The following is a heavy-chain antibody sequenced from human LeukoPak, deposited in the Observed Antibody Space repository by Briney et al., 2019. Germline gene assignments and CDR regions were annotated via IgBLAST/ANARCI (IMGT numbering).Heavy chain of an antibody. CDR1: GGSFSGYY. Sequence: SETLSLTCAVYGGSFSGYYWSWIRQPPGKGLEWIGEINHSGSTNYNPSLKSRVTISVDTSKNQFSLKLSSVTAADTAVYYCATSTYYDFWSGYYTLGYWGQGTLVTVSS. CDR3: ATSTYYDFWSGYYTLGY. D-gene: IGHD3-3*01. J-gene: IGHJ4*02. V-gene: IGHV4-34*01. CDR2: INHSGST.